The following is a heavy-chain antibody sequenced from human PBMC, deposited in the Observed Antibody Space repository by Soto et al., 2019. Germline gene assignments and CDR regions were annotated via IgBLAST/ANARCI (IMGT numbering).Heavy chain of an antibody. CDR2: ISSSGSIE. CDR1: GLTFSDYY. Sequence: QVQLVESGGGLVKPGGSLRLSCAASGLTFSDYYMSWIRQAPGKGLEWVSYISSSGSIENYADSVKGRFTISRDNAKNSLYLKMNSLRAEDTAVYYCARDLGYYASDGYFDYWGQGTLVTVSS. J-gene: IGHJ4*02. CDR3: ARDLGYYASDGYFDY. V-gene: IGHV3-11*01. D-gene: IGHD3-22*01.